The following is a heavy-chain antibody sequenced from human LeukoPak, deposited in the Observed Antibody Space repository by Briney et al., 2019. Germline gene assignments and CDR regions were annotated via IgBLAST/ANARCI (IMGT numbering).Heavy chain of an antibody. D-gene: IGHD6-19*01. Sequence: SETLSLTCTVSGGSISSSSYYWGWIRQPPGKGLEWIGSIYYSGSTYYNPSLKSRVTISVDTSKNQFSLKLSSVTAAGTAVYYCARRPLYSSGWTRGPFDYWGQGTLVTVSS. V-gene: IGHV4-39*01. CDR3: ARRPLYSSGWTRGPFDY. CDR2: IYYSGST. J-gene: IGHJ4*02. CDR1: GGSISSSSYY.